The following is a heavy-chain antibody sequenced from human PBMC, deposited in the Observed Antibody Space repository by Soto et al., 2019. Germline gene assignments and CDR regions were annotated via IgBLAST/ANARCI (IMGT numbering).Heavy chain of an antibody. CDR1: GYTFIRYG. V-gene: IGHV1-18*01. CDR2: INAFNGNT. D-gene: IGHD6-19*01. Sequence: QVQLVQSGAEVKKPGASVKVSCKASGYTFIRYGISWVRQAPGQGLEWMGWINAFNGNTNYAQKLQGRVTMTRDTSTSTAYMELRSLRSDDTAVYYCARDPGAGTDFDYWGQGTLVTVSS. J-gene: IGHJ4*02. CDR3: ARDPGAGTDFDY.